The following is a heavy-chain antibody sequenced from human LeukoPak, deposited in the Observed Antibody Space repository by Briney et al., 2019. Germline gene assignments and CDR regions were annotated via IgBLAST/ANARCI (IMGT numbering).Heavy chain of an antibody. J-gene: IGHJ3*02. D-gene: IGHD1-26*01. CDR3: ARELEVGSTKSSFDI. CDR1: GGSINSYY. V-gene: IGHV4-59*01. CDR2: VYSSGST. Sequence: SETLSLTCTVSGGSINSYYWSWIRQPPGKELEWIGYVYSSGSTNYNPSLKSRVTISVDTSKNQFSLKLSSVTAADTAVYYCARELEVGSTKSSFDIWGQGTMVTVSS.